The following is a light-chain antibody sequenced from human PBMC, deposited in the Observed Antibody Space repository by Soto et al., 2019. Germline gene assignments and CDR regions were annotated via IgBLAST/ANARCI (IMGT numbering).Light chain of an antibody. CDR3: QQRSNWPPVYT. V-gene: IGKV3-11*01. CDR1: QSVSSY. CDR2: DAS. J-gene: IGKJ2*01. Sequence: EIMLTQSPATLSLSPGERATLSCRASQSVSSYSAWYQQKPGQAPRLLIYDASTRATGIPARFSGSGSGTDFTLTISSLEPEDFAVYYCQQRSNWPPVYTFGQGTKLEIK.